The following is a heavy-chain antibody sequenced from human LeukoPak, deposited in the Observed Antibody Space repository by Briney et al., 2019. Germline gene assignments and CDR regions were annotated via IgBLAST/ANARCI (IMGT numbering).Heavy chain of an antibody. J-gene: IGHJ4*02. CDR1: GYTFTSNY. CDR3: ARDQEGFYF. CDR2: IYPRDGST. V-gene: IGHV1-46*01. Sequence: ASVKVSCKASGYTFTSNYIHWVRQAPGQGLEWMGMIYPRDGSTSYAQKFQGRVTVTRDTSTSTVHMELSGLRSEETAVYYCARDQEGFYFLGQGTLVTVSS.